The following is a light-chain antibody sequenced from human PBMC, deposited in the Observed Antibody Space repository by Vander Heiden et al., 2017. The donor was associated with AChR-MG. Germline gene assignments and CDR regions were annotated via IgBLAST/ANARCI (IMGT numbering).Light chain of an antibody. CDR2: NTD. Sequence: QAVVTQEPSLTVSPGGTVTPPCGSSTGDVTSGHRPQWIQQKPGQAPRTLIFNTDKRHYWTPARFSGSLLGGQAVLTLSGARPEDEAVYYCFLLYGGPWVFGGGTTVTVL. CDR1: TGDVTSGHR. V-gene: IGLV7-46*01. CDR3: FLLYGGPWV. J-gene: IGLJ3*02.